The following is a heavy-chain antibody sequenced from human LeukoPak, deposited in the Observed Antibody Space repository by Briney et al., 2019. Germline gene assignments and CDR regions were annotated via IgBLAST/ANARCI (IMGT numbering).Heavy chain of an antibody. J-gene: IGHJ4*02. Sequence: GGSLRLSCAASGFTFSSYWMSWVRQAPGKGLEWVANIKEDGSENYYVDSVKGRFTISRDNAKNSLYLQMNSLRAEDTAVYYCARRYCGGDCHSPYFDYWGQGTLVTVSS. CDR1: GFTFSSYW. CDR3: ARRYCGGDCHSPYFDY. CDR2: IKEDGSEN. V-gene: IGHV3-7*01. D-gene: IGHD2-21*02.